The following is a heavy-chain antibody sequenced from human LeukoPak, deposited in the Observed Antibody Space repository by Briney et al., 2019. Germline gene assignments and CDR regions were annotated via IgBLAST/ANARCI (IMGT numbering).Heavy chain of an antibody. CDR2: INPSDGST. CDR1: GYTFTSYY. CDR3: ARDWGSLTWIYDY. D-gene: IGHD3-16*01. V-gene: IGHV1-46*01. Sequence: GASVKVSCKASGYTFTSYYIHWVRQAPGQGLEWMGIINPSDGSTSYEQKFQGRVTMTRDTSTSTVYMELSSLRSEDTAVHYCARDWGSLTWIYDYWGQGTLVTDSS. J-gene: IGHJ4*02.